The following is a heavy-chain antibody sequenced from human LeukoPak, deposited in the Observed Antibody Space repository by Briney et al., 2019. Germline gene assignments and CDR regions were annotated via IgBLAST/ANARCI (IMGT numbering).Heavy chain of an antibody. CDR1: GGSISSSSYY. CDR2: IYYSGRT. J-gene: IGHJ4*02. Sequence: SETLSLTCSVSGGSISSSSYYWGSIRQPPGKGLEWIGSIYYSGRTYYNPSLKSRVTISVDTSKNQFSLKLTSVTAADTAVYYCARGVNSGYFDYCGQGTLVTVSS. V-gene: IGHV4-39*07. CDR3: ARGVNSGYFDY. D-gene: IGHD1-26*01.